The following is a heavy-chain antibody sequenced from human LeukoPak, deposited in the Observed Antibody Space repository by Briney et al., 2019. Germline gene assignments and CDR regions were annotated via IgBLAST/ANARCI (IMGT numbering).Heavy chain of an antibody. CDR2: IYYSGST. CDR1: GGSISSYY. CDR3: ARGGKGSSWLAAYYFDY. V-gene: IGHV4-59*01. J-gene: IGHJ4*02. D-gene: IGHD6-13*01. Sequence: SETLSLTCTVSGGSISSYYWSWIRQPPGKGLEWIGYIYYSGSTNYNPSLKSRVTISVDTSKNQFSLKLSSVTAADTAVYYCARGGKGSSWLAAYYFDYWGQGTLVTVSS.